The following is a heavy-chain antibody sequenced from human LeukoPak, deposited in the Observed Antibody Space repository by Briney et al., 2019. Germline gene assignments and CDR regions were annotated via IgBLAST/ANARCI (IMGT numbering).Heavy chain of an antibody. Sequence: GGSLRLPCVDSGFTFSSYAMHWVRQAPGKGLEWVAVISYDGSNKNYADSVKGRLTISRDSSKNTLYLQMNGLRVDDTAVYYCARDAMLRGVRRYNYGMDVWGQGTTVTVSS. J-gene: IGHJ6*02. CDR1: GFTFSSYA. D-gene: IGHD3-10*01. CDR2: ISYDGSNK. CDR3: ARDAMLRGVRRYNYGMDV. V-gene: IGHV3-30-3*01.